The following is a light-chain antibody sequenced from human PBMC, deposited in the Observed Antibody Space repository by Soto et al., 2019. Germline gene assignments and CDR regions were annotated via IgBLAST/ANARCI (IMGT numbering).Light chain of an antibody. CDR2: GAS. CDR3: QQSYSTPRT. CDR1: QSISNNY. J-gene: IGKJ1*01. V-gene: IGKV3-20*01. Sequence: VLTQSPGTLSLSPGERATLSCRASQSISNNYLAWYQQKSGQAPRLVIYGASNRATGIPDRFSGSGSGTDFTLTISSLQPEDFATYYCQQSYSTPRTFGQGTKVDIK.